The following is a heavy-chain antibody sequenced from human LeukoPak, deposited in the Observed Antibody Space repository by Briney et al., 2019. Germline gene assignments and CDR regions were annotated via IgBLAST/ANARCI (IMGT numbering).Heavy chain of an antibody. CDR3: ARLAPGGELLSDY. V-gene: IGHV4-38-2*02. CDR2: IYHSGST. D-gene: IGHD3-10*01. Sequence: SETLSLTCTVSGYSISSGYYWGWIRQPPGKGLEWIGSIYHSGSTYYNPSLKSRVTISVDTSKNQFSLKLSSVTAADTAVYYCARLAPGGELLSDYWGQGTLVTVSS. CDR1: GYSISSGYY. J-gene: IGHJ4*02.